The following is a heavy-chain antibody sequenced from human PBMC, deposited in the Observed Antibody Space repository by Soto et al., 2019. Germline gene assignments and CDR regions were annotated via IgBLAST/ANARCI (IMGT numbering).Heavy chain of an antibody. CDR2: VTYCGTT. Sequence: QVQLQESGPGLVNPSQTLSLTCSVSGGSFSSDSFIWSWVRLLTGKSLARIGDVTYCGTTYYNPSLRSRITMSVDTSKNQFSLNLSSVTAADTAVYYWARDHKGDGMEVWGQGTTVTDSS. CDR3: ARDHKGDGMEV. CDR1: GGSFSSDSFI. J-gene: IGHJ6*02. D-gene: IGHD3-16*01. V-gene: IGHV4-31*03.